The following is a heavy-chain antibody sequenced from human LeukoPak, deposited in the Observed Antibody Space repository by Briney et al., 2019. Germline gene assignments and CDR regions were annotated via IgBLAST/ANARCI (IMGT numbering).Heavy chain of an antibody. J-gene: IGHJ4*02. CDR3: AKGGYVGYSSSWHTFDY. CDR2: ISGSGGST. V-gene: IGHV3-23*01. D-gene: IGHD6-13*01. CDR1: GFTFSSYA. Sequence: GGSLRLSCAASGFTFSSYAMSWVRQAPGKGLEWVAAISGSGGSTYYADSVKGRYTISRDNSKNTLYPQMSSLRAEDTAVYYCAKGGYVGYSSSWHTFDYWGQGTLVTVSS.